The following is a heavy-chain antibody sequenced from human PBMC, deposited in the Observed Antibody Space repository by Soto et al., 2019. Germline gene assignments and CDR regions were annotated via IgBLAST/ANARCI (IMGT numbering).Heavy chain of an antibody. V-gene: IGHV4-59*08. CDR3: ARHNDS. J-gene: IGHJ4*02. CDR2: ISYSGST. CDR1: GDSISSYY. Sequence: SETLSLTCTVSGDSISSYYWNWIRQPPGKGPEWTGYISYSGSTNYNPSLKSRVTISVDTSKNQFSLKLSSVTAADTAVYYCARHNDSWGQGTLVTVSS.